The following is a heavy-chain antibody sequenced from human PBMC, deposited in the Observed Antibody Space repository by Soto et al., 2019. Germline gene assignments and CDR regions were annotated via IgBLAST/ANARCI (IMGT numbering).Heavy chain of an antibody. J-gene: IGHJ6*02. Sequence: SETLSLICAVYGGSFSGYYWSWIRQPPGKGLEWIGEINHSGSTNYNPSLKSRVTISVDTSKNQFSLKLSSVTAADTAVYYCARGGRFLEWLLSHGMDVWGQGTTVTVSS. D-gene: IGHD3-3*01. CDR1: GGSFSGYY. CDR3: ARGGRFLEWLLSHGMDV. CDR2: INHSGST. V-gene: IGHV4-34*01.